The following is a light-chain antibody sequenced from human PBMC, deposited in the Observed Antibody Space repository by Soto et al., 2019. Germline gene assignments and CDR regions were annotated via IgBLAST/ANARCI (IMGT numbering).Light chain of an antibody. J-gene: IGLJ3*02. V-gene: IGLV1-40*01. CDR3: QSYDISRSGWV. Sequence: QSVLTQPPSVSGAPGQRVTISCTGGSSNIGAGYDVHWYQQLPGTAPKLLISGSSNRRSGVPDRFSGSKSGTSASLAITGLQAEDEADYYCQSYDISRSGWVFGGGTKVTVL. CDR2: GSS. CDR1: SSNIGAGYD.